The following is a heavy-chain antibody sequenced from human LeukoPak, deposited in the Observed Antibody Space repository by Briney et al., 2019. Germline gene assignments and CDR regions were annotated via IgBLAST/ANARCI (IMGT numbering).Heavy chain of an antibody. V-gene: IGHV1-18*01. CDR1: GYTFTNYG. Sequence: ASVKVSCEASGYTFTNYGISWVRQAPGQELEWMGWISAYNGNTNYAQKLKGRVTMTTDTSTSTAYMELRSLRSDDTAVYYCARDRGVGGYGMDVWGQGTTVTVSS. D-gene: IGHD3-3*01. CDR2: ISAYNGNT. J-gene: IGHJ6*02. CDR3: ARDRGVGGYGMDV.